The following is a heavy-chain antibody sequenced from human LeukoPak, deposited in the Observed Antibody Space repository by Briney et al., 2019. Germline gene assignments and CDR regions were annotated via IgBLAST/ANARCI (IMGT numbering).Heavy chain of an antibody. CDR1: GASISSYY. V-gene: IGHV4-4*07. Sequence: SETLSLTCTVSGASISSYYWSWIRQPAGKGLEWIGRIHTSGSSNYNPSLKSRISMSVDTSKKQFSLKLSSATAADTAVYYCARVRVDFWSGYSILDYFDYWGQGTLVTVSS. CDR3: ARVRVDFWSGYSILDYFDY. D-gene: IGHD3-3*01. J-gene: IGHJ4*02. CDR2: IHTSGSS.